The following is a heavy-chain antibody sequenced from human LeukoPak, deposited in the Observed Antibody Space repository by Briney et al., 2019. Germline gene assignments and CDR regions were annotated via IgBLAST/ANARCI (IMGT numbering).Heavy chain of an antibody. V-gene: IGHV3-21*01. CDR1: GFTFSSYS. CDR3: ARGRSGSYPDAFDI. D-gene: IGHD1-26*01. J-gene: IGHJ3*02. Sequence: GGSLRLSCAASGFTFSSYSMNWVRQAPGKGLEWVSSISSSSSYIYYADSVKGRFTISRDNAKNSLYLQMNSLRAEDTAVYYCARGRSGSYPDAFDIWGQGTMVTVSS. CDR2: ISSSSSYI.